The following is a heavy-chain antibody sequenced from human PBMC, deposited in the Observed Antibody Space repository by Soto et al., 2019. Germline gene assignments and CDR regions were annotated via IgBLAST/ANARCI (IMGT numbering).Heavy chain of an antibody. CDR1: GYSFSNYW. V-gene: IGHV5-51*01. CDR3: ARHTSGWPYYYYGMDV. CDR2: IYPGDSDT. J-gene: IGHJ6*02. D-gene: IGHD6-19*01. Sequence: GESLKISCKGSGYSFSNYWIVWVRQMPGKGLEWMGIIYPGDSDTRYSPSFQGQVTISADKSISTAYLQWSSLKASDTAMYYCARHTSGWPYYYYGMDVWGQGTTVTVSS.